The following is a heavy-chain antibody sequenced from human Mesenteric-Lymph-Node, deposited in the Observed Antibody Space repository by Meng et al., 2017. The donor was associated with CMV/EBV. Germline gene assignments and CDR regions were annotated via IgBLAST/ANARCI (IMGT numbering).Heavy chain of an antibody. Sequence: SETLSLTCTVSGGSISSYYWNWIRQPPGKGLEWIGYIYYSGSTNYHPSLKSRVTISVDTSKNQFSLKLSSVTAADTAVYYCASYSSSWYGFDYWGQGTLVIVSS. CDR2: IYYSGST. CDR1: GGSISSYY. CDR3: ASYSSSWYGFDY. V-gene: IGHV4-59*01. D-gene: IGHD6-13*01. J-gene: IGHJ4*02.